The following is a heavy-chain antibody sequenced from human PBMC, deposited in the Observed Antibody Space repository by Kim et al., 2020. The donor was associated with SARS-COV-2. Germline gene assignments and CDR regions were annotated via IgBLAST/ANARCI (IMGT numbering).Heavy chain of an antibody. Sequence: GGSLRLSCAASGFTFSSYAMSWVRQAPGKGLEWVSAISGSGGSTYYADSVKGRFTISRDNSKNTLYLQMNSLRAEDTAVYYCAKASAVLQLLRYFQHWGQGTLVTVSS. D-gene: IGHD2-2*01. CDR2: ISGSGGST. J-gene: IGHJ1*01. CDR3: AKASAVLQLLRYFQH. V-gene: IGHV3-23*01. CDR1: GFTFSSYA.